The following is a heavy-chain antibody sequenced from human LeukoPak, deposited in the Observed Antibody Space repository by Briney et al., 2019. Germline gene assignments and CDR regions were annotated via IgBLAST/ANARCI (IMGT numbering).Heavy chain of an antibody. CDR2: ISSSSSYI. CDR3: ARDRGSGYYPLPLDY. V-gene: IGHV3-21*01. CDR1: GFTFSSYS. Sequence: PGGSLRLSCAASGFTFSSYSMSWVRQAPGKGLEWVSSISSSSSYIYYADSVKGRFTISRDNAKNSLYLQMNSLRAEDTAVYYCARDRGSGYYPLPLDYWGQGTLVTVSS. J-gene: IGHJ4*02. D-gene: IGHD3-22*01.